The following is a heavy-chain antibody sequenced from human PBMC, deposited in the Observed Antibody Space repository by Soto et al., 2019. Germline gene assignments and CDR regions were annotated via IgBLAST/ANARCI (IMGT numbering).Heavy chain of an antibody. CDR1: GYRFAGYD. Sequence: QVQLVQSGAEVKKPGASVKVSCKASGYRFAGYDVHWVRQATGQGLEWMGWYNPNSRNTGFAEKCQGRITLTRDTSISTDYMELRGLASEDTAMYYCARASGILHDAFDVWGQGTVVVVSS. V-gene: IGHV1-8*01. CDR2: YNPNSRNT. D-gene: IGHD3-3*01. CDR3: ARASGILHDAFDV. J-gene: IGHJ3*01.